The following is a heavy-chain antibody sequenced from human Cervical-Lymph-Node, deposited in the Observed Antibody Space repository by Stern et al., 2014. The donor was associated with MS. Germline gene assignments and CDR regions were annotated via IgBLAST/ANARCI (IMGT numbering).Heavy chain of an antibody. CDR3: ARDPNYYDSTGSPGY. CDR2: IWYDGSNQ. J-gene: IGHJ3*01. CDR1: GFTFSGYA. V-gene: IGHV3-33*01. D-gene: IGHD3-22*01. Sequence: VQLVESGGGVVQPGRSLRLSCAASGFTFSGYAMHWVRQAPGKGLEGVATIWYDGSNQYYADSVKGRFTISRDNSQRRLYLQMNSLRVEDTAVYYCARDPNYYDSTGSPGYWGQGTMVTVSS.